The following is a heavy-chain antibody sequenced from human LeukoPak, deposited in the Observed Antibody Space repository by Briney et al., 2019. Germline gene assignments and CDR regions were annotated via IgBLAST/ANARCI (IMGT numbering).Heavy chain of an antibody. CDR2: INHSGST. CDR1: GGSFSGYY. CDR3: ARVIESYYDSSGYHTQLRYYFDY. D-gene: IGHD3-22*01. V-gene: IGHV4-34*01. Sequence: ASETLSLTCAVYGGSFSGYYWSWIRQPPGKGLEWIGEINHSGSTNYNPSLKSRVTISVDTSKNQFSLKLSSVTAADTAVYYCARVIESYYDSSGYHTQLRYYFDYWGQGTLVTVSS. J-gene: IGHJ4*02.